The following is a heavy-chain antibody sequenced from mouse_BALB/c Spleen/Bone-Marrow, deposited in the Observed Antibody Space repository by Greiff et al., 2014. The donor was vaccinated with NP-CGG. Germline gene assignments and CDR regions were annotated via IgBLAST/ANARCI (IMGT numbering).Heavy chain of an antibody. CDR2: INPGSGGA. Sequence: VMLVESGAELVRPGTAVNVSCKASGYAFTNYLIEWVKQRPGQGLEWIGVINPGSGGANYNEKFKGKATLTADKSSSTAYMQLSSLTPDDSAVYFCARFGRYYFDYWGQGTTLTVSS. J-gene: IGHJ2*01. V-gene: IGHV1-54*03. CDR1: GYAFTNYL. CDR3: ARFGRYYFDY.